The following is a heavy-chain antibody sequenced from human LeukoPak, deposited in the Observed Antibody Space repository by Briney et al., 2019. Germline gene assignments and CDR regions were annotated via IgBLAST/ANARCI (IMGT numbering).Heavy chain of an antibody. CDR3: ARIDMKIEVNYYDKAGQLTAPLGAFDL. J-gene: IGHJ3*01. V-gene: IGHV2-5*02. Sequence: SGPTLVNPTQALSLTCTFSGFSLSATGEGVGWIRQPPRKAPESIAVTYSDDDSHYTPSLKNKLTITKYSSKNQVVLIMANLHPVDAGTYYCARIDMKIEVNYYDKAGQLTAPLGAFDLWAPEPMVALSS. CDR2: TYSDDDS. CDR1: GFSLSATGEG. D-gene: IGHD3-22*01.